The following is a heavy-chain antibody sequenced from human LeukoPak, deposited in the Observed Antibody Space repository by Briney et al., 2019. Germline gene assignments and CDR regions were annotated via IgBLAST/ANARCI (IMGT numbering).Heavy chain of an antibody. D-gene: IGHD5-18*01. CDR2: IIPIFGTA. V-gene: IGHV1-69*05. J-gene: IGHJ4*02. CDR3: ARGSSDSAMAAYDS. Sequence: ASVKISCKASGGTFSSYAISWVRHAPGQGLEWMGGIIPIFGTANYAQKFQGRVTITTDESTSTAYMELSRLRSEDTAVYYCARGSSDSAMAAYDSWGQGTMVTVSS. CDR1: GGTFSSYA.